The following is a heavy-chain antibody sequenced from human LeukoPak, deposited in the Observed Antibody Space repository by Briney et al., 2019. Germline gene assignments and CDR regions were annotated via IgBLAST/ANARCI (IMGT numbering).Heavy chain of an antibody. Sequence: GESLKISCKGSGYSFTSYWIGWVRQMPGKGLEGMGIIYPGDSDTRYSPSFQGQVTISADKSISTAYLQWSSLKASDTAMYYCARLVGYCSGGSCPEPYYFDYWGQGNLVTVSS. D-gene: IGHD2-15*01. CDR1: GYSFTSYW. CDR3: ARLVGYCSGGSCPEPYYFDY. CDR2: IYPGDSDT. V-gene: IGHV5-51*01. J-gene: IGHJ4*02.